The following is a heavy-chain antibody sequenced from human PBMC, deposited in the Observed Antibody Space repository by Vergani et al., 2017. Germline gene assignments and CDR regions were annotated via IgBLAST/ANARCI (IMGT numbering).Heavy chain of an antibody. D-gene: IGHD3-22*01. CDR3: ASSDSSGYYPTNWYFDI. J-gene: IGHJ2*01. CDR1: GYSFTSYW. CDR2: IDPSDSYT. V-gene: IGHV5-10-1*01. Sequence: EVQLVQSGAEVKKPGESLRISCKGSGYSFTSYWISWVRQMPGKGLEWMGRIDPSDSYTNYSPSFQGHVTISADKSISTAYLQWSSLKASDTAMYYCASSDSSGYYPTNWYFDIWGRGTLVTVSS.